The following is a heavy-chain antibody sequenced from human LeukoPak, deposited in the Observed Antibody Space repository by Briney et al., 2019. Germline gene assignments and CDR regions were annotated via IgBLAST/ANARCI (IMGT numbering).Heavy chain of an antibody. Sequence: SETLSLTCTVSGGPINSYYWSWIRQPPGKGLEWIGYIYYSGSTNYNPSLKSRVTISRDTSKNQFSLKLRSVTAADTAVYYCTSGGMVSGDYWGHGTLVTVSS. D-gene: IGHD2-8*01. CDR3: TSGGMVSGDY. V-gene: IGHV4-59*01. J-gene: IGHJ4*01. CDR2: IYYSGST. CDR1: GGPINSYY.